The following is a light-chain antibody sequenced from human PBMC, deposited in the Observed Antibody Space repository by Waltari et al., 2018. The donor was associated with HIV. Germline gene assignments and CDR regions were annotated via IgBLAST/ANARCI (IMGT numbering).Light chain of an antibody. CDR1: TLQKKF. Sequence: SAEVTQTPPVSVSPGQPARITCSGETLQKKFVYGYQQKPGQAPVVVIYKDNERPSGIPERFSTSRSGTSATFTISGVQAEDEADYYCQSADRSCTSFGGGTKLTVL. CDR2: KDN. J-gene: IGLJ2*01. CDR3: QSADRSCTS. V-gene: IGLV3-25*03.